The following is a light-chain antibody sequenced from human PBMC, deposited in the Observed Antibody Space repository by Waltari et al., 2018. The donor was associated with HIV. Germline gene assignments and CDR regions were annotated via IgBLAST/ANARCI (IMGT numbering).Light chain of an antibody. V-gene: IGLV3-1*01. CDR2: QDT. Sequence: SYELTQPPSVSVSPGQTASISCPGDKLGDKYASWSQQSPGQSPIVVIHQDTKRPSGIPERFSGANSGNTATLTVSGTQAMDEADYYCQAWDSNTVVFGGGTKLTVL. CDR1: KLGDKY. J-gene: IGLJ2*01. CDR3: QAWDSNTVV.